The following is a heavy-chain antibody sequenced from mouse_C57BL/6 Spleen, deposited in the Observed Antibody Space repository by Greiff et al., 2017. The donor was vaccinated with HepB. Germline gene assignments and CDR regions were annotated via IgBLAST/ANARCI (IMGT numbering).Heavy chain of an antibody. J-gene: IGHJ2*01. D-gene: IGHD2-2*01. V-gene: IGHV3-6*01. CDR1: GYSITSGYY. CDR2: ISYDGSN. CDR3: ARWLPFDY. Sequence: EVKLEESGPGLVKPSQSLSLTCSVTGYSITSGYYWNWIRQFPGNKLEWMGYISYDGSNNYNPSLKNRISITRDTSKNQFFLKLNSVTTEDTATYYCARWLPFDYWGQGTTLTVSS.